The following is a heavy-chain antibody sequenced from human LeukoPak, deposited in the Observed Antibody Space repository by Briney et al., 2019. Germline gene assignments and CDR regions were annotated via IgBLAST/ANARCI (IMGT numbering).Heavy chain of an antibody. CDR1: GFTLSDYY. D-gene: IGHD6-13*01. V-gene: IGHV3-11*06. J-gene: IGHJ4*02. Sequence: GGSLRLSCAASGFTLSDYYMTWIRQAPGKGLEWISYISDSGSPTIYADSEKGRFTISRDNAKNSLYLQMDSLRAEDTAVYYCARVGSIAAAGTYDYWGQGTLVTVSS. CDR2: ISDSGSPT. CDR3: ARVGSIAAAGTYDY.